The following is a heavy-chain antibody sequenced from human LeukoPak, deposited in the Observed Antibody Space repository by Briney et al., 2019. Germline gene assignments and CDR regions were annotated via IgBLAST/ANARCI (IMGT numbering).Heavy chain of an antibody. CDR1: GDSISTYY. J-gene: IGHJ4*02. V-gene: IGHV4-59*01. Sequence: KSSETLSLTCTVSGDSISTYYWSWIRQPPGKGLEWLGYIYYTGSTNYNPSLKSRVTISVDTSKNQFSLKLSSVTAADTAVYYCARGLGLHFDYWGQGTLVTVSS. CDR2: IYYTGST. CDR3: ARGLGLHFDY. D-gene: IGHD7-27*01.